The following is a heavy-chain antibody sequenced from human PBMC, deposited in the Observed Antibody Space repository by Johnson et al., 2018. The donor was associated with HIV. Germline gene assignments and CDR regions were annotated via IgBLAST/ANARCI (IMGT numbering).Heavy chain of an antibody. V-gene: IGHV3-7*01. D-gene: IGHD4-23*01. CDR3: ARSSTVVTPHDI. CDR2: IKQDGSEK. J-gene: IGHJ3*02. CDR1: GFTFSSYW. Sequence: VQLVESGGGLVQPGGSLRLSCAASGFTFSSYWMSWVRQAPGKGLEWVANIKQDGSEKYYADSVKGRFTISRDNSKNTLYLQMNSLRAEDTAVYYCARSSTVVTPHDIWGQGTMVTVSS.